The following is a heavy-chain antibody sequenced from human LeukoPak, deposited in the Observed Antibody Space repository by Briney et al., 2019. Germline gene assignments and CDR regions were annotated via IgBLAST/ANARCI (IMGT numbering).Heavy chain of an antibody. CDR1: GFTFGSYA. V-gene: IGHV3-23*01. CDR2: ISGSGGST. CDR3: AKDGVGGSYIDY. D-gene: IGHD1-26*01. Sequence: GGSLRLSCAASGFTFGSYAMSWVRQAPGKGLEWVSAISGSGGSTYYADSVKGRFTISRDNSKNTLYLQMNSLRAEDTAVYYCAKDGVGGSYIDYWGQGTLVTVSS. J-gene: IGHJ4*02.